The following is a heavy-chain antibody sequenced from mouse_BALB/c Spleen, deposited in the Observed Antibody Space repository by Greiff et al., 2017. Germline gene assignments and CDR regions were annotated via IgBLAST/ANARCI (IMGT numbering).Heavy chain of an antibody. D-gene: IGHD2-3*01. CDR2: INSNGGST. J-gene: IGHJ2*01. Sequence: DVMLVESGGGLVKPGGSLKLSCAASGFTFSSYGMSWVRQTPDKRLELVATINSNGGSTYYPDSVKGRFTISRDNAKNTLYLQMSSLKSEDTAMYYCARDGYYYWGQGTTLTVSS. CDR1: GFTFSSYG. CDR3: ARDGYYY. V-gene: IGHV5-6-3*01.